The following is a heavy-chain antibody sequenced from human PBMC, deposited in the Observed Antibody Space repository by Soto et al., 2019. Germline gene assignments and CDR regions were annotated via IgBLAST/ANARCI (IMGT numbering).Heavy chain of an antibody. J-gene: IGHJ4*02. CDR3: ARTVEVAYDSSGYYRSYYFDY. Sequence: PGGSLRLSCAASGFTVSSNYMSWVRQAPGKGLEWVSVIYSGGSTYYGDSVKGRFTISRDNSKNTLYLQMNSLRAEDTAVYYCARTVEVAYDSSGYYRSYYFDYWGQGT. V-gene: IGHV3-53*01. D-gene: IGHD3-22*01. CDR1: GFTVSSNY. CDR2: IYSGGST.